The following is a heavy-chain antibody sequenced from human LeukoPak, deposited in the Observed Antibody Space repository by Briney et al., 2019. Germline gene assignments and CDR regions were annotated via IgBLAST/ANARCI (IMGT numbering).Heavy chain of an antibody. D-gene: IGHD6-19*01. CDR3: AKDKRSSGLYYFDY. V-gene: IGHV3-9*01. Sequence: GGSLRLSCATSGFTFSSYAMSWVRQAPGKGLEWVSGISWNSGSIGYADSVKGRFTISRDNAKNSLYLQMNSLRAEDTALYYCAKDKRSSGLYYFDYWGQGTLVTVSS. CDR2: ISWNSGSI. J-gene: IGHJ4*02. CDR1: GFTFSSYA.